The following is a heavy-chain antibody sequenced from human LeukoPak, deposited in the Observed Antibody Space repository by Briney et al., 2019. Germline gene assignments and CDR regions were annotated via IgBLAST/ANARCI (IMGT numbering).Heavy chain of an antibody. CDR3: ARGRGWRYCSGGICYGKDY. CDR2: MNPNSGNT. J-gene: IGHJ4*02. D-gene: IGHD2-15*01. Sequence: ASVKVSCKASGYTFTSYDINWVRQATGQGLEWMGWMNPNSGNTGYAQKFQGRVTMTRNTSISTAYMELSSLRSEDTAVYYCARGRGWRYCSGGICYGKDYWGQGTLVTVSS. V-gene: IGHV1-8*01. CDR1: GYTFTSYD.